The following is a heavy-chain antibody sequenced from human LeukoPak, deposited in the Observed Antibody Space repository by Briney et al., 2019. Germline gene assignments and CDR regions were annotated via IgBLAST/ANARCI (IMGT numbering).Heavy chain of an antibody. CDR2: IRQDGSDQ. D-gene: IGHD3-22*01. J-gene: IGHJ3*02. V-gene: IGHV3-7*04. CDR3: ARAYDSSGYRAFDI. CDR1: VFSFSRYW. Sequence: GGSLRLSCAVSVFSFSRYWMSWVRQAPGKGREWVASIRQDGSDQHYVDSVKGRLTISRDNAKNSLYLQVNSLRAEDTAMYYCARAYDSSGYRAFDIWGQGTMVTVSS.